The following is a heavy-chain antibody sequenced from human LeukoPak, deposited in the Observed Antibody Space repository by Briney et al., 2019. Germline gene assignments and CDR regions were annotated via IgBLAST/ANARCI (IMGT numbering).Heavy chain of an antibody. CDR2: IVVGSGNT. J-gene: IGHJ6*03. CDR1: GFTFTSSA. Sequence: ASVKVSCKASGFTFTSSAMQWVRQARGQRLEWIGWIVVGSGNTNYAQKFQERVTITRDMSTSTVYMELSSLRSEDTAVYYCARYYYYMDVWGKGTTVTVSS. CDR3: ARYYYYMDV. V-gene: IGHV1-58*02.